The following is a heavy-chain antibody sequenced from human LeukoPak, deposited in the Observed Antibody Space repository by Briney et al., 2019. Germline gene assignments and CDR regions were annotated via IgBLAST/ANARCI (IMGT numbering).Heavy chain of an antibody. CDR2: ISYDGSNK. D-gene: IGHD3-10*01. Sequence: GGSLRLSCAASGFTFSSYGMHWVRQAPGKGLEWVAVISYDGSNKYYADSVKGRFTISRDNSKNTLYLQMNSLRAEDTAVYYCAKDQYYGSGSYYNLRGSLPIYWGQGTLVTVSP. J-gene: IGHJ4*02. V-gene: IGHV3-30*18. CDR1: GFTFSSYG. CDR3: AKDQYYGSGSYYNLRGSLPIY.